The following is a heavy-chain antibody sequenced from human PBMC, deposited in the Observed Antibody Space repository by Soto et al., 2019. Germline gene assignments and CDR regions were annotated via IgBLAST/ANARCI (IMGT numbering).Heavy chain of an antibody. CDR2: ISAYNGNT. CDR3: AGDSPPVDY. Sequence: QVQLVQSGAEVKKPGASVKVSCKASGYTFTSYGISWVRQAPGQGLEWMGWISAYNGNTKYAQKLQGRVTMTTDTSPSTAYRELRSLRSGDTAVYYCAGDSPPVDYWGQGTLVTVSS. V-gene: IGHV1-18*01. CDR1: GYTFTSYG. J-gene: IGHJ4*02.